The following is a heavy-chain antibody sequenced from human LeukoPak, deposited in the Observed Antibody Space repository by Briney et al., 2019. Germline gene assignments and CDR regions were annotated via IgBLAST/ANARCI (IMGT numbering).Heavy chain of an antibody. J-gene: IGHJ4*02. CDR3: ASPAQQWSWYYFDY. CDR1: GFTFGDSA. V-gene: IGHV3-30*14. D-gene: IGHD6-13*01. CDR2: ISYHGTNR. Sequence: PGGSLRLSCAASGFTFGDSAMLWVRQAPGKGLEWVTVISYHGTNRYYADSVKGRFTISRDNSKNTLYLQMNSPRVEDTAVYYCASPAQQWSWYYFDYWGQGTLVTVSS.